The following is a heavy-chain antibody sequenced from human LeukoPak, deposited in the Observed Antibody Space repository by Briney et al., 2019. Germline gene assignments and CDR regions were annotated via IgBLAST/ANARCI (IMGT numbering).Heavy chain of an antibody. J-gene: IGHJ4*02. V-gene: IGHV3-30*18. CDR1: GFTFSSYG. D-gene: IGHD6-13*01. CDR2: ISYDGSNK. Sequence: PGGSLRLSCAASGFTFSSYGMHWVRQAPGKGLEWVAVISYDGSNKYYADSVKGRFTISRDNSKNTLYLQMNSLRAEDTAVYYCAKVLGIAAAAPPQDWGQGTLVTVSS. CDR3: AKVLGIAAAAPPQD.